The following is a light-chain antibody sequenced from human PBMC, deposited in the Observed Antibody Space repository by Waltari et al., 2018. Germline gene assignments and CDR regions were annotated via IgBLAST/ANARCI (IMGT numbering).Light chain of an antibody. V-gene: IGKV1-39*01. Sequence: DIQMTQSPSSLSSSVGDRITITCRARQSISIYLNWYQQKPGKAPKPLIYGASSLQSGVPSRCSGSGSGTDFTLTISSLQPADFATYYCQQSYNTPMSTFGQGTKLEIK. CDR1: QSISIY. J-gene: IGKJ2*01. CDR2: GAS. CDR3: QQSYNTPMST.